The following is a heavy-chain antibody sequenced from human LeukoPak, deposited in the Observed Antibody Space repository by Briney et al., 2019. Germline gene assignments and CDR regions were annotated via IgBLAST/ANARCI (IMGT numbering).Heavy chain of an antibody. V-gene: IGHV1-8*01. Sequence: ASVKVSCKASGYTFTSYDINWVRQATGQGLEWMGWMNPNSGNTGYAQKFQGRVTMTRNTSISTAYMELSSLRSEDTAVYYCARGRCSGGSCYLDYWGQGTLVTVSS. CDR1: GYTFTSYD. CDR2: MNPNSGNT. J-gene: IGHJ4*02. CDR3: ARGRCSGGSCYLDY. D-gene: IGHD2-15*01.